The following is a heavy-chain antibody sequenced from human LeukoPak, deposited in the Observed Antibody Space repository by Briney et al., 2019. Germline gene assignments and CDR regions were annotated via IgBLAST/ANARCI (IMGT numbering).Heavy chain of an antibody. J-gene: IGHJ4*02. CDR1: GGSFSGYY. CDR3: ARGGYDILTGYYNY. Sequence: SETLSLTCAVYGGSFSGYYWNWIRQPPGKGLEWMGSIYYSGSTYYNPSLKSRVTISVDTSKHQFSLKLSSVTAADTPVYYCARGGYDILTGYYNYWGQGTLVTVSS. D-gene: IGHD3-9*01. CDR2: IYYSGST. V-gene: IGHV4-34*01.